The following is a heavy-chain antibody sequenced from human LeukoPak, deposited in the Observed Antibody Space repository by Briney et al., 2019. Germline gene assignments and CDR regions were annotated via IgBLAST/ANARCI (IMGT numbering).Heavy chain of an antibody. CDR3: AKDLFRSTGGGYFQH. CDR1: GFTFSSYG. J-gene: IGHJ1*01. V-gene: IGHV3-30*18. D-gene: IGHD2-2*01. CDR2: ISYDGSNK. Sequence: GGSLRLSCAASGFTFSSYGMHWVRQGPGKGLEWVAVISYDGSNKYYADSVKGRFTISRDSSKNTLYLQMNSLRAEDTAVYYCAKDLFRSTGGGYFQHWGQGTLVTVSS.